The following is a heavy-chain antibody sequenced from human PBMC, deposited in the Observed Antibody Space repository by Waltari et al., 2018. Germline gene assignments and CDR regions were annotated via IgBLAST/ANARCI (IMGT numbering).Heavy chain of an antibody. CDR3: GSAWGGGGVDY. Sequence: EVQLVESGGYLIQPGGSLRLSCAASGFTFSTHWMHWVRQAPGKGLVGVSRSRGDGSSTSYADSVNGRFTISRDNAKNTLDLQMNSLRVEDTAVYYCGSAWGGGGVDYWGQGTLVTVSS. J-gene: IGHJ4*02. CDR1: GFTFSTHW. V-gene: IGHV3-74*01. D-gene: IGHD7-27*01. CDR2: SRGDGSST.